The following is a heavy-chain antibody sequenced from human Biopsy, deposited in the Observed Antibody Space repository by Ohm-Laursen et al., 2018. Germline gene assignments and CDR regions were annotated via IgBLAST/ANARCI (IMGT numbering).Heavy chain of an antibody. CDR3: TRDTTYYAGTIYYDALDV. J-gene: IGHJ3*01. CDR1: GFTFSTYW. Sequence: SLRLSCAALGFTFSTYWMTWVRQAPGKGLEWVANIKRDGSQSNHADSVKGRFTISRDNAKNSLYLQMNSLRAEDTAVYYCTRDTTYYAGTIYYDALDVWGQGTTVTVSS. V-gene: IGHV3-7*01. CDR2: IKRDGSQS. D-gene: IGHD2/OR15-2a*01.